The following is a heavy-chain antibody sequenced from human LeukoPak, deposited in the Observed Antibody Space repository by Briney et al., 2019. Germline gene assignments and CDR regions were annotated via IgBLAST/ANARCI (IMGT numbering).Heavy chain of an antibody. Sequence: SQTLSLTCTVSGGSISSGSYYWSWIRQPAGKGLEWIGRIYTSGSTNYNPSLKSRVTISVDTSKNQFSLKLSSVTAADTAVYYCARNSYYDSSVASDPFDIWGQGTMVTVSS. CDR3: ARNSYYDSSVASDPFDI. CDR2: IYTSGST. V-gene: IGHV4-61*02. J-gene: IGHJ3*02. CDR1: GGSISSGSYY. D-gene: IGHD3-22*01.